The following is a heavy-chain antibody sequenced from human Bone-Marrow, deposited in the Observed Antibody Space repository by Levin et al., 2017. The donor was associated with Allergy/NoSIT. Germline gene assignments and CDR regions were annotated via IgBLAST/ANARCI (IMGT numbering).Heavy chain of an antibody. CDR2: IYYSGST. CDR1: GGSISSYY. Sequence: PGGSLRLSCTVSGGSISSYYWSWIRQPPGKGLEWIGYIYYSGSTNYNPSLKSRVTISVDTSKNQFSLKLSSVTAADTAVYYCARYFQSPYDSSGYYLGYWGQGTLVTVSS. V-gene: IGHV4-59*01. J-gene: IGHJ4*02. CDR3: ARYFQSPYDSSGYYLGY. D-gene: IGHD3-22*01.